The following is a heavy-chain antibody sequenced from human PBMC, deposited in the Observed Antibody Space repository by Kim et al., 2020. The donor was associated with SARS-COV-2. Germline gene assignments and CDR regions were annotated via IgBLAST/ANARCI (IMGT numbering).Heavy chain of an antibody. CDR3: TRRPLVYSYGWGYYYYYGMDV. V-gene: IGHV3-49*04. CDR1: GFTFGDYA. J-gene: IGHJ6*02. Sequence: GGSLRLSCTASGFTFGDYAMSWVRQAPGKGLEWVGFIRSKAYGGTTEYAASVKGRFTISRDDSKSIAYLQMNSLKTEDTAVYYCTRRPLVYSYGWGYYYYYGMDVWGQGTTVTVSS. D-gene: IGHD5-18*01. CDR2: IRSKAYGGTT.